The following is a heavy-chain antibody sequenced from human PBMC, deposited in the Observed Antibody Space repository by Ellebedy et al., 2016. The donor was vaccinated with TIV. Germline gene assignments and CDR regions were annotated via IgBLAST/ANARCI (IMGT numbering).Heavy chain of an antibody. CDR3: ARTLCSGGSCYPFDF. Sequence: GESLKISCKGSGYSFTSYWIGWVRQMPGKGLEWMGIIYPGDSDTRYSPSFQGQVTISADKSISTAYLQWSSLKASDTAMYYCARTLCSGGSCYPFDFWGQGTLVTVSS. J-gene: IGHJ4*02. CDR2: IYPGDSDT. CDR1: GYSFTSYW. V-gene: IGHV5-51*01. D-gene: IGHD2-15*01.